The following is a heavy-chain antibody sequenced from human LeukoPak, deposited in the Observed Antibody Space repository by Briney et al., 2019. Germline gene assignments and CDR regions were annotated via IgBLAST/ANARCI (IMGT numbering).Heavy chain of an antibody. CDR3: ARARRSNAETYYYYYYMDV. Sequence: GGSLRLSCAASGFTFSSYGMHWVRHAPGKGLEWVAFIRYDGSNKYYADSVKGRFTISRDNSKNTLYLQMNSLRAEDTAVYYCARARRSNAETYYYYYYMDVWGKGTTVTVSS. CDR2: IRYDGSNK. CDR1: GFTFSSYG. V-gene: IGHV3-30*02. J-gene: IGHJ6*03.